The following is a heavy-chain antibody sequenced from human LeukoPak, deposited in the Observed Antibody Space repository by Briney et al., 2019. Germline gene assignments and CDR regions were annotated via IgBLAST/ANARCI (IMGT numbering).Heavy chain of an antibody. CDR2: ISSNSSYI. CDR1: GFTFSSYS. V-gene: IGHV3-21*01. D-gene: IGHD1-1*01. Sequence: GGSLRLSCAASGFTFSSYSMNWVRQAPGKGLEWVSSISSNSSYIYYADSVKGRFTISRDNAKNSLYLQMNSLRAEDTAVYYCARDISKVESHYWGQGTLVTVSS. CDR3: ARDISKVESHY. J-gene: IGHJ4*02.